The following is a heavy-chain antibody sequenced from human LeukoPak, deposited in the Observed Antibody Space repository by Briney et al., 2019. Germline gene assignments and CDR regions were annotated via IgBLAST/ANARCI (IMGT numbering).Heavy chain of an antibody. D-gene: IGHD4-11*01. J-gene: IGHJ4*02. V-gene: IGHV3-23*01. Sequence: GGSLRLSCAASGFTFSSYAMSWVRQAPGKGLEWVSAISGSGGSTYYADSVKGRFTISRDNSKNTLYLQMNSLRAEDTAVYYCAKERGDLNDYSSYVPSSTIFDYWGQGTLVTVSS. CDR1: GFTFSSYA. CDR2: ISGSGGST. CDR3: AKERGDLNDYSSYVPSSTIFDY.